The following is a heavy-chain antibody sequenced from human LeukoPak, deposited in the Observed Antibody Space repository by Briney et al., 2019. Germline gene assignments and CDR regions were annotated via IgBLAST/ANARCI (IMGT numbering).Heavy chain of an antibody. V-gene: IGHV4-61*08. D-gene: IGHD6-13*01. Sequence: PSETLPLTCTVSGGSISSGDYYWSWIRQPPGKELEWIGYIHYSGSTNYNPSLKSRVTMSVDTSKNQFSLKLTSVTAADTAVYYCARGGSSSSWPFYYWGQGTLVTVSS. J-gene: IGHJ4*02. CDR2: IHYSGST. CDR1: GGSISSGDYY. CDR3: ARGGSSSSWPFYY.